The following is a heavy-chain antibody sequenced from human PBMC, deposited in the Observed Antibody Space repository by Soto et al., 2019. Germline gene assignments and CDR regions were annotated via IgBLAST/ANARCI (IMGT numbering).Heavy chain of an antibody. V-gene: IGHV1-69*13. CDR3: ARLHSHGTYGMDV. Sequence: ASVKVSCKASGGSFTYTLSWVRQAPGQGLEWMGGIIPILGTTNYAQKFQGRVTITADESTKTAYMELSNLRSEDTAVYYCARLHSHGTYGMDVWGQGTTVTVSS. CDR2: IIPILGTT. CDR1: GGSFTYT. J-gene: IGHJ6*02. D-gene: IGHD5-18*01.